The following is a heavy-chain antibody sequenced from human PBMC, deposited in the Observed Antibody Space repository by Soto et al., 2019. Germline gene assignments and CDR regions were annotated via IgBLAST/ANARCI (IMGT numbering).Heavy chain of an antibody. Sequence: SETLSLTCTVSGGSISSGDYYWSWIRQPPGKGLGWIGYIYYSGSTYYNPSLKSRVTISVDTSKNQFSLKLSSVTAADTAVYYCARDSGYEHFDYWGQGTLVTVSS. CDR1: GGSISSGDYY. D-gene: IGHD5-12*01. CDR2: IYYSGST. V-gene: IGHV4-30-4*01. CDR3: ARDSGYEHFDY. J-gene: IGHJ4*02.